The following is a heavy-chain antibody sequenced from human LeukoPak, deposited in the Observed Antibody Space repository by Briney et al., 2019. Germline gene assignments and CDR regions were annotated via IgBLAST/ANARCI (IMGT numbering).Heavy chain of an antibody. Sequence: GGSLRLSCAASGFTFSSYAMSWVRQAPGRGLEWVSGISGSGDSTNYADSVKGRFTSSRDNSKNTLFLQMNMLRAEDTAVYYCAKIPVSYSSGWSNFDYWGQGTLVTVSS. CDR3: AKIPVSYSSGWSNFDY. D-gene: IGHD6-19*01. V-gene: IGHV3-23*01. J-gene: IGHJ4*02. CDR2: ISGSGDST. CDR1: GFTFSSYA.